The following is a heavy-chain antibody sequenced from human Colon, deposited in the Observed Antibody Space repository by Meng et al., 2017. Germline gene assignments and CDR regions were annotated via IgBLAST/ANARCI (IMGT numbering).Heavy chain of an antibody. D-gene: IGHD1-26*01. CDR1: GGSGSIGSHY. J-gene: IGHJ4*02. Sequence: PPVSGPGLGRHSGTLSLTCPVPGGSGSIGSHYWSWIRQPPGKGLEWIGYIDYSRSINYYPSLKSRVTMSVDTSKNQFSLNLSSVTAADTAVYYCAGGPWELDYWGQGTLVTVSS. CDR2: IDYSRSI. CDR3: AGGPWELDY. V-gene: IGHV4-61*01.